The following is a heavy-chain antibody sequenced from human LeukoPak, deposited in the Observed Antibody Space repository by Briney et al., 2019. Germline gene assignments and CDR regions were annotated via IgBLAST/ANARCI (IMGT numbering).Heavy chain of an antibody. CDR2: TYYRSKWYN. Sequence: SQTLSLTCAIYGDSVSSNSAAWNWIRQSPSRGLEWLGRTYYRSKWYNDYAVSVKSRITINPDTSKNQFSLQLNSVTPEDTAVYYCARGYCSSTSCYDYYYGMDVWGQGTTVTVSS. CDR3: ARGYCSSTSCYDYYYGMDV. D-gene: IGHD2-2*01. J-gene: IGHJ6*02. CDR1: GDSVSSNSAA. V-gene: IGHV6-1*01.